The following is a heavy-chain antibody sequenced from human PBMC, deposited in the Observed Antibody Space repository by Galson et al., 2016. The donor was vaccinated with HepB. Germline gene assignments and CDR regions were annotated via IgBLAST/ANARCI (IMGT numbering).Heavy chain of an antibody. CDR3: VSQFSDSGY. V-gene: IGHV3-74*01. Sequence: SLRLSCAASGFRFSSYWMHWVRQAPGKGLQWVSRIMSDGGITTYADSVKGRFTISRDNAKNTLFLQMNSLRAEDTAVYYCVSQFSDSGYWGQGTLITVSS. D-gene: IGHD5-24*01. CDR2: IMSDGGIT. J-gene: IGHJ4*02. CDR1: GFRFSSYW.